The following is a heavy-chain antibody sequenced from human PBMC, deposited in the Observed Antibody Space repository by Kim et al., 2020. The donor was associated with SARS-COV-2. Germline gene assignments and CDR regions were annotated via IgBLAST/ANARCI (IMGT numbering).Heavy chain of an antibody. Sequence: ASVKVSCKASGYTFTSYYMHWVRQAPGQGLEWMGIINPSGGSTSYAQKFQGRVTMTRDTSTSTVYMELSSLRSEDTAVYYCARANNWNYPRLLGFDYWGQGTLVTVSS. J-gene: IGHJ4*02. CDR1: GYTFTSYY. V-gene: IGHV1-46*01. CDR2: INPSGGST. CDR3: ARANNWNYPRLLGFDY. D-gene: IGHD1-7*01.